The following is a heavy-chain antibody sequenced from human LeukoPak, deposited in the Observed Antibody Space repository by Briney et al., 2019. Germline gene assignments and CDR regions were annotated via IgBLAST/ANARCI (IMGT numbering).Heavy chain of an antibody. V-gene: IGHV3-48*03. J-gene: IGHJ4*02. CDR2: ISSSGSTI. CDR3: ARDGDCSGGSCYYFDY. D-gene: IGHD2-15*01. Sequence: XWXXXAXXXGLEWVXYISSSGSTIYYADSVKGRFTISRDNAKNSLYLQMNSLRAEDTAVYYCARDGDCSGGSCYYFDYWGQGTLVTVSS.